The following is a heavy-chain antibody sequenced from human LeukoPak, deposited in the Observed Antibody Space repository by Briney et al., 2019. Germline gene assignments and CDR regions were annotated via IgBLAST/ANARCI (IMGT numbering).Heavy chain of an antibody. J-gene: IGHJ3*02. CDR1: GFTFSSCT. CDR3: VRDDQWAFDI. D-gene: IGHD6-19*01. Sequence: PGVSLRLSCAASGFTFSSCTMTWVRQAPGKGLEWISYFGWSSSTISYADSVRGRFTISRDDAENSLSLQMSSLRAEDTAVYYCVRDDQWAFDIWGQGTMVTVSS. CDR2: FGWSSSTI. V-gene: IGHV3-48*01.